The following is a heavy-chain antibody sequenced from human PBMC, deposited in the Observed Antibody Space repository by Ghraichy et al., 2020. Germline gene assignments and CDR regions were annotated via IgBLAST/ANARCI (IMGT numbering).Heavy chain of an antibody. Sequence: ESLNISCTVSGGSISSYYWSWIRQPPGKGLEWIGYIYYSGSTNYNPSLKSRVTISVDTSKNQFSLKLSSVTAADTAVYYCARLNRGRYYDSSGYPYWYFDLWGRGTLVTVSS. J-gene: IGHJ2*01. CDR3: ARLNRGRYYDSSGYPYWYFDL. CDR1: GGSISSYY. V-gene: IGHV4-59*01. D-gene: IGHD3-22*01. CDR2: IYYSGST.